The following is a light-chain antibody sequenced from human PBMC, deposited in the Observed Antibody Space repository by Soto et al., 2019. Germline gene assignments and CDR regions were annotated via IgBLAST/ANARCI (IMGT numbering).Light chain of an antibody. CDR1: QGISSA. CDR2: DAS. J-gene: IGKJ2*02. CDR3: QQFSSYPRT. Sequence: AIPLTQSPSSLSASVGDRVTITCRASQGISSALAWYQQRPGKAPSLLISDASSLESGVPSRFSGSGSGTDFTLTISSLQPEDFSTYYCQQFSSYPRTFGQGTKVEMK. V-gene: IGKV1-13*02.